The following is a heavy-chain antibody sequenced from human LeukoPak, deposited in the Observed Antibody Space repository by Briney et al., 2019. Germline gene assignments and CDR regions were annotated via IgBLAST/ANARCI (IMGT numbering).Heavy chain of an antibody. D-gene: IGHD3-10*01. CDR3: ATGKTITMVRGVKDY. J-gene: IGHJ4*02. CDR1: GCTLTELS. Sequence: ASVKVSCRVSGCTLTELSMHWVRQAPGKGLEWMGGFDPEDGETIYAQKFQGRVTMTEDTSTDTAYMELSSLRSEDTAVYYCATGKTITMVRGVKDYWGQGTLVTVSS. CDR2: FDPEDGET. V-gene: IGHV1-24*01.